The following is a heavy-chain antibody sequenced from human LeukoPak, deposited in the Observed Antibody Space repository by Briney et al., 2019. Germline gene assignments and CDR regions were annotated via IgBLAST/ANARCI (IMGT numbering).Heavy chain of an antibody. J-gene: IGHJ4*02. D-gene: IGHD3-9*01. Sequence: GGSLRLSCAASGFTFSSYAMSWVRQAPGKGLEWVSAISGSGGSTYYADSVKGRFTISRDNSKNTLYLQMNRLRAEDTAVYYCAKGANYDILTGYLDYWGQGTLVTVSS. CDR3: AKGANYDILTGYLDY. CDR1: GFTFSSYA. CDR2: ISGSGGST. V-gene: IGHV3-23*01.